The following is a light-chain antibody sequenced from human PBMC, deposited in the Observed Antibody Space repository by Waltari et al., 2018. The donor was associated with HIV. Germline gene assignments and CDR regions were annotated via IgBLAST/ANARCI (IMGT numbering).Light chain of an antibody. J-gene: IGLJ2*01. CDR1: SSVTGRTY. CDR2: RNY. Sequence: QSVLSQPPSASGTPGQRVTISCSGSSSVTGRTYVYWYQQLPGAAPKLLIYRNYQRPSGVPDGFSGSKSGSSASLTISGLRSDDEADYYCAIWDDNLRGVFGGGTRLTVL. V-gene: IGLV1-47*01. CDR3: AIWDDNLRGV.